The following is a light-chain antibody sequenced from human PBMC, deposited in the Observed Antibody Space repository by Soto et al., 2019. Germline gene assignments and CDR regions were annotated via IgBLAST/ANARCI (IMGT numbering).Light chain of an antibody. CDR1: QTIRSNY. CDR2: GAS. Sequence: ETVLTQSPGTLSLSPGARATLSCRARQTIRSNYLAWYRQTPGQAPRLLIYGASNRATGIADRFSGSRSGTDFTLNSSRLEPQDFALYYCQQYGSSPWTCGQGNKVEI. CDR3: QQYGSSPWT. V-gene: IGKV3-20*01. J-gene: IGKJ1*01.